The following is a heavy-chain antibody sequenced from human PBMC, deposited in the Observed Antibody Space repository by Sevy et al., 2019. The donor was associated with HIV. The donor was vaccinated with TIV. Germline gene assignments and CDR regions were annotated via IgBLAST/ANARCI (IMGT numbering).Heavy chain of an antibody. CDR1: GYTFSNYW. Sequence: GESLKISCKGSGYTFSNYWIGWVRQMPGKGLEWMGVIYPGDSVTRYSPSFQAQVTMSADKSTSTAYLQWSSLKTSDTATYYCARYPIVVVPAAEYYFDYWGQGTLVTVSS. CDR3: ARYPIVVVPAAEYYFDY. CDR2: IYPGDSVT. V-gene: IGHV5-51*01. D-gene: IGHD2-2*01. J-gene: IGHJ4*02.